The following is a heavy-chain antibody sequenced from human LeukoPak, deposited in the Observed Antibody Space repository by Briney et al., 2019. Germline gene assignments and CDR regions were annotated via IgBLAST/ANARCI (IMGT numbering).Heavy chain of an antibody. CDR1: GFTFSSYS. CDR3: ASDPTYDVGDTPFGAF. J-gene: IGHJ4*02. V-gene: IGHV3-48*01. D-gene: IGHD1-26*01. Sequence: GGSLRLSCAASGFTFSSYSMNWVRQAPGKGLEWVSYISSSSTIYYADSVKGRFTISRDNAKNSLYLQMNSLRAEDTAVYYCASDPTYDVGDTPFGAFWGQGTLVTVSS. CDR2: ISSSSTI.